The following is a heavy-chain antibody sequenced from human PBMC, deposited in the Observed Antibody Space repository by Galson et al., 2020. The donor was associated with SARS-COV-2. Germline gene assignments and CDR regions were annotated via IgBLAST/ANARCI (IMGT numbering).Heavy chain of an antibody. CDR1: GGSITSSNHY. Sequence: SETLSLTCTISGGSITSSNHYWGWIRQPPGKGLEWIGSVHHTGRTSSNPSLKSRVSMSADTSKDQLSLTVRSVTAADTAVYYCATPSSTGTIKRYFDLWGRGTLVTVSS. V-gene: IGHV4-39*01. J-gene: IGHJ2*01. CDR2: VHHTGRT. D-gene: IGHD3-9*01. CDR3: ATPSSTGTIKRYFDL.